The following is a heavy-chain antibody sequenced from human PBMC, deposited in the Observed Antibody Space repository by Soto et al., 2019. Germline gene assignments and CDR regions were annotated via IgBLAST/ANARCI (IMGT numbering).Heavy chain of an antibody. V-gene: IGHV1-2*04. CDR3: ARNSYDILTGYYYYGMDV. D-gene: IGHD3-9*01. Sequence: ASVKVSCKASGYTFTGYYMHWVRQAPGQGFEWMGWINPNSGGTNYAQKFQGWVTMTRDTSISTAYMELSRLRSDDTAVYYCARNSYDILTGYYYYGMDVWGQGTTVTVSS. CDR2: INPNSGGT. CDR1: GYTFTGYY. J-gene: IGHJ6*02.